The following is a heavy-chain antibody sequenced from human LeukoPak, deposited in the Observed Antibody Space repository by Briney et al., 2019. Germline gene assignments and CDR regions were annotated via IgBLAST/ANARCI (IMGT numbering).Heavy chain of an antibody. J-gene: IGHJ4*02. CDR1: GFTFSSYD. CDR2: IGTAGDT. CDR3: ARGARGYSGYDPAGAIDH. Sequence: GGSPRLSCAASGFTFSSYDMHWVRQATGKGLEWVSAIGTAGDTYYPGSVKGRFTISRENAKNSLYLQMNSLRAGDTAVYYCARGARGYSGYDPAGAIDHWGQGTLVTVSS. D-gene: IGHD5-12*01. V-gene: IGHV3-13*01.